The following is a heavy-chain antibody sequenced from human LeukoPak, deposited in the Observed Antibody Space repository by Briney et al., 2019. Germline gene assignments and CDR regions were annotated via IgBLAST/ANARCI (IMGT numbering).Heavy chain of an antibody. J-gene: IGHJ5*02. CDR1: EYTFTGYY. D-gene: IGHD3-22*01. CDR3: ARAHSSTWYDL. Sequence: VKVSFKASEYTFTGYYIHWVRQAPAQGLEWMGWINPDSGGTYSAQNFQGRVTMTGNTSISTAYMELSSLRSDDTAVYYCARAHSSTWYDLWGQGTLVTVSS. CDR2: INPDSGGT. V-gene: IGHV1-2*02.